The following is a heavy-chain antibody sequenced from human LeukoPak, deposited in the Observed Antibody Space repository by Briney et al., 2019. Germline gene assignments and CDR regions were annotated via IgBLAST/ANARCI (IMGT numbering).Heavy chain of an antibody. CDR2: IKSKPDGETT. J-gene: IGHJ4*02. CDR1: GVTFSNAL. V-gene: IGHV3-15*01. CDR3: STGGYFFDY. Sequence: GGSLRLSSAGSGVTFSNALMNWVRQTPGKGLEWVGRIKSKPDGETTDYAAPVKGRFTSSRDDSKNTVFLQMNSLKTEDTAVYYCSTGGYFFDYWGQGTLVTVSS.